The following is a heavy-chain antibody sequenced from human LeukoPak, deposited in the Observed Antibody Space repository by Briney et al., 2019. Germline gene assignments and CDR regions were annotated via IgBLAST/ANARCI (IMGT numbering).Heavy chain of an antibody. J-gene: IGHJ4*02. Sequence: ASVKVSCKTAGYTFSSHGISWVRQDPGQGLEWMGWISANSGDTKFAQKFQGRVTMTTETSTNTAYMELRSLRFDDTAIYYCARDKRYAFDNWGQGTLVSVSS. V-gene: IGHV1-18*01. CDR2: ISANSGDT. CDR1: GYTFSSHG. D-gene: IGHD3-9*01. CDR3: ARDKRYAFDN.